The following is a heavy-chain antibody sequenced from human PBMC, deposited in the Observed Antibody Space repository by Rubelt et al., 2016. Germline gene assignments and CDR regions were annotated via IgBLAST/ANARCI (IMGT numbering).Heavy chain of an antibody. CDR1: GFTVSSNY. V-gene: IGHV3-53*04. J-gene: IGHJ4*02. CDR3: ARDMDTAMVF. CDR2: IYSGGST. D-gene: IGHD5-18*01. Sequence: VQLVESGGGVVQPGRSLRLSCAASGFTVSSNYMSWVRQAPGKGLEWVSVIYSGGSTYYADSVKGRFTISRHNSKNTLYLQMNSLRAEDTAVYYCARDMDTAMVFWGQGTLVTVSS.